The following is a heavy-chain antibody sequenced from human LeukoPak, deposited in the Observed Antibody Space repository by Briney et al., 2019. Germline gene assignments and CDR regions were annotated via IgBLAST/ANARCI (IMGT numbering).Heavy chain of an antibody. V-gene: IGHV1-46*01. J-gene: IGHJ4*02. CDR1: GYTFTSYY. CDR3: ARENPRKYYFDY. Sequence: ASVKVSCKASGYTFTSYYMHWVRQAPGQGLEWMGIINPSGGSTSYAQKFQGRVTITADKSTSTAYMELSSLRSEDTAVYYCARENPRKYYFDYWGQGTLVTVSS. CDR2: INPSGGST.